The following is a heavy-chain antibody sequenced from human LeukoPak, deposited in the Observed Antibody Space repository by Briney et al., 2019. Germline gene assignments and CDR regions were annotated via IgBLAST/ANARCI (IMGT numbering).Heavy chain of an antibody. D-gene: IGHD6-13*01. V-gene: IGHV3-9*01. CDR2: ISWNSGSI. CDR1: GFTFDDYA. Sequence: GGSLRLSCAACGFTFDDYAMHWVRQAPGKGLEWVSGISWNSGSIGYADSVKGRFTISRDNAKNSLYLQMNSLRAEDTALYYCAKAGVAADVFFDYWGQGTLVTVSS. J-gene: IGHJ4*02. CDR3: AKAGVAADVFFDY.